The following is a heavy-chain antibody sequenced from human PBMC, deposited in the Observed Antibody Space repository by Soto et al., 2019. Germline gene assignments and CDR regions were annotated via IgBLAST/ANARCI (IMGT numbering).Heavy chain of an antibody. J-gene: IGHJ6*03. CDR2: IYSGGST. Sequence: GGSLRLSCAASGFTVSSNYMSWVHQAPGKGLEWVSVIYSGGSTYYADSVKGRFTISRDNSKNTLYLQMNSLRAEDTAVYYCARDAPASDQMVRGVDYYYYYYMDVWGKGTTVTVSS. D-gene: IGHD3-10*01. V-gene: IGHV3-66*01. CDR3: ARDAPASDQMVRGVDYYYYYYMDV. CDR1: GFTVSSNY.